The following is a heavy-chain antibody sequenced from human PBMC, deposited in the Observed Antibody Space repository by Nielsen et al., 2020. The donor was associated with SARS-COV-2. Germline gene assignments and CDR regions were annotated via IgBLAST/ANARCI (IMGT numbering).Heavy chain of an antibody. CDR2: ISSSGSTI. D-gene: IGHD2-8*01. J-gene: IGHJ6*02. V-gene: IGHV3-11*01. CDR3: ARDRFNSGMLGDYYYYGMDV. Sequence: GGSLRLSCAASGFTFSNYVMNWIRQAPGKGLEWVSYISSSGSTIYYADSVKGRFTISRDNAKNSLYLQMNSLRAEDTAVHYCARDRFNSGMLGDYYYYGMDVWGQGTTVTVSS. CDR1: GFTFSNYV.